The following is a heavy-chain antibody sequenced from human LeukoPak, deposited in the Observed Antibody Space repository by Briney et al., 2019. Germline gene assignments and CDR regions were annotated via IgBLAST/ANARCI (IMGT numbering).Heavy chain of an antibody. V-gene: IGHV1-46*01. J-gene: IGHJ5*02. CDR3: ARDRGKAAAGHNWFDP. D-gene: IGHD6-13*01. CDR1: GYTFTSYY. CDR2: INPSGGST. Sequence: ASVKVSCKASGYTFTSYYMHWVRQAPGQGLEWMGIINPSGGSTSYAQKFQGRVTMTRDTSTSTVYMELSSLRSEDTAVYYCARDRGKAAAGHNWFDPWGQGTLVTVSS.